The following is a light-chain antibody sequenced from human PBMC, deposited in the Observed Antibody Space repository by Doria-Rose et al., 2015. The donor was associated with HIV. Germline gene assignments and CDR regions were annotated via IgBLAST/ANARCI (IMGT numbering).Light chain of an antibody. J-gene: IGKJ1*01. CDR3: QHFDKYFSWT. CDR2: NAS. CDR1: QSISNW. Sequence: DIQLAQSPSTLSASVGDRVTITCRASQSISNWLDWYQQKPGQAPKLLIYNASTLQSGVPSRFRGSGSWTEFTLTINSLQPDDFATYYCQHFDKYFSWTFGHGTKVDIK. V-gene: IGKV1-5*03.